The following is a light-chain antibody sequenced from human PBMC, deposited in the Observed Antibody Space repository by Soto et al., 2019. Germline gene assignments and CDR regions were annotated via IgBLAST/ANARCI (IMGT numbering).Light chain of an antibody. V-gene: IGKV3-15*01. CDR2: GAS. J-gene: IGKJ1*01. CDR3: QQYNNRLT. CDR1: QSVSSN. Sequence: EIVMTQSPATLSVSPGERATLSCRASQSVSSNLAWYQQKPGQAPRLLIYGASTRATGIPARFSGSGSGTEFTLTISSLQSEDFAVYYCQQYNNRLTFGQGTKVDI.